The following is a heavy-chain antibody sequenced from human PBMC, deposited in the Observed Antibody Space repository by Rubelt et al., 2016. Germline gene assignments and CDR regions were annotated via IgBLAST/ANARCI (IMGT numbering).Heavy chain of an antibody. CDR3: ARRRNSGYDFDY. Sequence: VQLQESGPGLVKPSETLSLTCTVSGGSISSYYWSWIRQPPGKGLEWIGSIYYSGSTYYNPSLKSRLTIPVDTSNNQFSLKVNSVTAADTAAYYCARRRNSGYDFDYWGQGTLVTVSS. V-gene: IGHV4-59*08. D-gene: IGHD5-12*01. J-gene: IGHJ4*02. CDR1: GGSISSYY. CDR2: IYYSGST.